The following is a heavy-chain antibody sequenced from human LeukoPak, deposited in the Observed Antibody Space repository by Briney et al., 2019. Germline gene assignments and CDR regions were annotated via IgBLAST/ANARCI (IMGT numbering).Heavy chain of an antibody. CDR3: TTEDSGYDLGY. Sequence: GGSLRLSCAASGFTFSNAWMSWVRQAPGKGLEWVGRIKCKTDGGKTDYAPPVKGRFTISRDDSKNTRYLQMNSLKTEDTAVYYCTTEDSGYDLGYWGQGTLVTVSS. CDR2: IKCKTDGGKT. D-gene: IGHD3-22*01. J-gene: IGHJ4*02. CDR1: GFTFSNAW. V-gene: IGHV3-15*01.